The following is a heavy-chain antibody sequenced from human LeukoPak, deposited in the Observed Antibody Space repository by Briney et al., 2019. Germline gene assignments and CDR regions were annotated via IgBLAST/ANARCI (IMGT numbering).Heavy chain of an antibody. Sequence: ASVKVSCKASGYTFTGYYMHWVRQAPGQGLEWMGWINPNSGGTNYAQKFQGRVTMTRDTSISTAYMELRRLRSDDTAVYYCAAHRGGRGYSYGLDYWGQGTLVTVFS. D-gene: IGHD5-18*01. V-gene: IGHV1-2*02. CDR1: GYTFTGYY. CDR3: AAHRGGRGYSYGLDY. J-gene: IGHJ4*02. CDR2: INPNSGGT.